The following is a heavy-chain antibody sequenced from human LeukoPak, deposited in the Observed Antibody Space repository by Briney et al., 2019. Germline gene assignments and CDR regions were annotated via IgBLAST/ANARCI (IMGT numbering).Heavy chain of an antibody. V-gene: IGHV4-4*07. CDR2: IYTSGST. CDR3: ARVRGGYFDY. J-gene: IGHJ4*02. CDR1: GASISTWH. D-gene: IGHD3-10*01. Sequence: SETLSLTCSVSGASISTWHWGWIRQPAGKGLEWIGRIYTSGSTNYNPSLKSRVTMSMDTSKNQFSLNLSSVTAAVTPMYYCARVRGGYFDYWGQGMLVSVSS.